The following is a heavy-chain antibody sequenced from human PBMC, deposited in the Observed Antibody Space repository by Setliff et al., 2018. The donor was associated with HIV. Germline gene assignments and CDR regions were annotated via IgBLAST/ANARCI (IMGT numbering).Heavy chain of an antibody. CDR2: IYYSGST. J-gene: IGHJ3*02. CDR1: GYSISSSHW. D-gene: IGHD3-10*01. Sequence: SETLSLTCAVSGYSISSSHWWGWIRQPPGKGLEWIGYIYYSGSTNYNPSLKSRATMSVDTSNNRFSLKLSSVTALDTAVYYCAKTVVGDSYSLPNDGFDIWGQGTMVTVSS. V-gene: IGHV4-28*06. CDR3: AKTVVGDSYSLPNDGFDI.